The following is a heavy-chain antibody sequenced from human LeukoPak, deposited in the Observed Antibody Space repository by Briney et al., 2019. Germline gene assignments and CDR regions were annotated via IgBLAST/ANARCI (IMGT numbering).Heavy chain of an antibody. CDR2: ITATSTYI. Sequence: GGSLRLSCAASGFTFSSYSVNWVRQAPGKGLEWVSCITATSTYIYYADSVKGRFTISRDNAKNSLYLQMNSLRTEDTAVYYCVRERYNHTLRAFDIWGQGTMVTVSS. CDR1: GFTFSSYS. V-gene: IGHV3-21*01. D-gene: IGHD1-1*01. J-gene: IGHJ3*02. CDR3: VRERYNHTLRAFDI.